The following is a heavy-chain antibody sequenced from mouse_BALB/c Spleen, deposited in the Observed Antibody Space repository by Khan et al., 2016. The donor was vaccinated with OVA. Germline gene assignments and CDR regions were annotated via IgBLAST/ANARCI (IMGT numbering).Heavy chain of an antibody. CDR2: INPATDYT. CDR3: VNHGSSSAWFTY. CDR1: GYTFTSYW. Sequence: VQLQQSGAELAKPGASVKMSCNASGYTFTSYWMHWVKQRPGQGLEWVGYINPATDYTEYNQKFKNKATLTADKSSSTAYMQLSSLTSEDSAVYYCVNHGSSSAWFTYWGQGTPVTVSA. J-gene: IGHJ3*01. V-gene: IGHV1-7*01. D-gene: IGHD1-1*01.